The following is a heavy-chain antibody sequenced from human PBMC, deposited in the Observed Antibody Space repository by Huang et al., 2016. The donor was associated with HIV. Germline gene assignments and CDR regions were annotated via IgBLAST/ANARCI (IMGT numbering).Heavy chain of an antibody. CDR2: IIPIHATS. Sequence: QVQLVQSGAEVKRPGSSVKVSCKTSGGTFSSYAIVWVRQVPGQGLEWVGGIIPIHATSYYAQKFQDRVTITADESTDTAFLELSGLKSEDTAMYFCARRQGGALLYWGQGTLITVT. CDR3: ARRQGGALLY. J-gene: IGHJ4*02. D-gene: IGHD2-21*02. CDR1: GGTFSSYA. V-gene: IGHV1-69*13.